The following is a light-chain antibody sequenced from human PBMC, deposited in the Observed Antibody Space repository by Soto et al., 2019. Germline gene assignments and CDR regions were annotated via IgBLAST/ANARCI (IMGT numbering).Light chain of an antibody. Sequence: EFVLTQSPGTLSLSPGESATLSCRASQSVSSTFLAWYQQKPGQAPRLLIYGGSSRATGTPDRFSGGGSGTDFTLTINRLEPEDFAVYYCQQYGSSRTFGPGTKVDIK. CDR2: GGS. V-gene: IGKV3-20*01. CDR3: QQYGSSRT. CDR1: QSVSSTF. J-gene: IGKJ3*01.